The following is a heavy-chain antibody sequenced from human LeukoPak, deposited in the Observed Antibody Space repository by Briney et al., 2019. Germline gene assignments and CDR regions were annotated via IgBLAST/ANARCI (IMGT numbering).Heavy chain of an antibody. CDR3: ARGKHIVPTVLND. CDR1: GGTFSSYA. V-gene: IGHV1-69*05. Sequence: ASVKVSCKASGGTFSSYAISWVRQAPGQGLEWMGGIIPIFGTANYAQKFQGRITMTTDTSTSTAYMELRSLRSDDTAVYYCARGKHIVPTVLNDWGQGTLVTVSS. D-gene: IGHD5-12*01. J-gene: IGHJ4*02. CDR2: IIPIFGTA.